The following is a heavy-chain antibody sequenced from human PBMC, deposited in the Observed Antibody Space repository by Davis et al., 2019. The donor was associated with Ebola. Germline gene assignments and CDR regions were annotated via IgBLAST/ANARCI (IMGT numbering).Heavy chain of an antibody. D-gene: IGHD1-26*01. CDR1: GGSFRGYY. CDR3: ARGGGAIVGGRDAFDI. J-gene: IGHJ3*02. V-gene: IGHV4-34*01. CDR2: IYHSGST. Sequence: PSETLSLTCAVYGGSFRGYYWSWIRQPPGKGLEWIGYIYHSGSTYYNPSLKSRVTMSVDTSKNQFSLKLSSVTAADTAVYYCARGGGAIVGGRDAFDIWGQGTMVTVSS.